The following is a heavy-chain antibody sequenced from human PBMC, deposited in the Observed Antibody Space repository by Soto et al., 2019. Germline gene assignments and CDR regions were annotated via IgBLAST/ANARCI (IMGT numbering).Heavy chain of an antibody. CDR3: ASAQSLNYYYYGMDV. J-gene: IGHJ6*02. V-gene: IGHV3-21*01. CDR2: ISSSSSYI. Sequence: PGGSLRLSCAASGFTFSSYSMNWVRQAPGKGLEWVSSISSSSSYIYYADPVKGRFTISRDNAKNSLYLQMDSLRAEDTAVYYCASAQSLNYYYYGMDVWGQGTTVTVSS. CDR1: GFTFSSYS.